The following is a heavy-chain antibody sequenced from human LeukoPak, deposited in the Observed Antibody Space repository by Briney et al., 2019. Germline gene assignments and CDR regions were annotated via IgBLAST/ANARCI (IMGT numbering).Heavy chain of an antibody. CDR3: ARVLAVASPPVYYYYYGMDV. J-gene: IGHJ6*02. V-gene: IGHV4-30-2*01. CDR2: IYHSGST. D-gene: IGHD6-19*01. CDR1: GGSISSGGYY. Sequence: SETLSLTCTVSGGSISSGGYYWSWIRQPPGKGLEWIGYIYHSGSTYYNPSLKSRVTISVDRSKNQFSLKLSSVTAADTAVYYCARVLAVASPPVYYYYYGMDVWGQGTTVTVSS.